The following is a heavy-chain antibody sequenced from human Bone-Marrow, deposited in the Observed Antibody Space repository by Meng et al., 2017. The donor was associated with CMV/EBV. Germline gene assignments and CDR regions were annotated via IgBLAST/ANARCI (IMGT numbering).Heavy chain of an antibody. Sequence: GGSLRLSCAASGFTFSSYAMHWVRQAPGKGLEWVAVISYDGSNKYYADSVKGRFTISRDYSKNTLYLQMNSLRAEDTAVYYCARDDFWSGYPRERYYYYYYGMDVWGQGTTVTVSS. V-gene: IGHV3-30*04. CDR2: ISYDGSNK. J-gene: IGHJ6*02. CDR3: ARDDFWSGYPRERYYYYYYGMDV. CDR1: GFTFSSYA. D-gene: IGHD3-3*01.